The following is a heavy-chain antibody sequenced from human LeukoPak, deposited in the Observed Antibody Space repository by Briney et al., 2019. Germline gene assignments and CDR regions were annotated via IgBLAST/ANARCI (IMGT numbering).Heavy chain of an antibody. Sequence: GESLRLSCAASRFTFSSYWMSWVRQAPGKGLEWVANIKQDGSEKYYVDFVKGRFTISRDNAKNSLYLQMNRLRAEDTAVYFCARDAPPYCSGGSCYSRYWGQGALVTVSS. CDR2: IKQDGSEK. J-gene: IGHJ4*02. V-gene: IGHV3-7*01. CDR3: ARDAPPYCSGGSCYSRY. D-gene: IGHD2-15*01. CDR1: RFTFSSYW.